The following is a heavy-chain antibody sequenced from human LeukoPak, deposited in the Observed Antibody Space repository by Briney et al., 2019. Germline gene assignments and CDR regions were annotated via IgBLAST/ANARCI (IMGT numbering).Heavy chain of an antibody. CDR2: ISSSGSTI. V-gene: IGHV3-11*04. Sequence: PGGSLRLSCAASGFTFSDYYMSWIRQAPGKGLEWVSYISSSGSTIYYADSVKGRFTISRDNAKNSLYLQMNSLRAEDTAVYYCARDDGYCSSTSCYLPPYFDYWGQGTLVTVSS. CDR3: ARDDGYCSSTSCYLPPYFDY. D-gene: IGHD2-2*03. CDR1: GFTFSDYY. J-gene: IGHJ4*02.